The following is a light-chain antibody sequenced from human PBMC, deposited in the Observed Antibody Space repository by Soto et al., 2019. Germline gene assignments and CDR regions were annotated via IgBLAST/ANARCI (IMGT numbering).Light chain of an antibody. V-gene: IGLV2-14*01. CDR1: SSDIGYYNY. J-gene: IGLJ1*01. CDR2: DVS. CDR3: RSYTTSSTLYV. Sequence: QSALTQPASVSGSPGQSITISCTGTSSDIGYYNYVSWYQQHPGRAPKLMIYDVSNRPSGISNRFSGSKAGNTASLTISGLQAEDEADYYCRSYTTSSTLYVFGTGTKLTVL.